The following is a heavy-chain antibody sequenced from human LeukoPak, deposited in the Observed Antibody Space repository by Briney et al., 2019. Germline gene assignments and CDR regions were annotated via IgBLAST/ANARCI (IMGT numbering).Heavy chain of an antibody. CDR2: IYHSGST. J-gene: IGHJ4*02. D-gene: IGHD6-19*01. CDR3: ARAHSSGWYSFVY. Sequence: SGTLSLTCAVSGDSISSSNWWSWVRQPPGKGLEWIGEIYHSGSTNYNPSLKSRVTISVDKYKNQFSLKLSSVTAADTAVYYCARAHSSGWYSFVYWGQGTLVTVSS. V-gene: IGHV4-4*02. CDR1: GDSISSSNW.